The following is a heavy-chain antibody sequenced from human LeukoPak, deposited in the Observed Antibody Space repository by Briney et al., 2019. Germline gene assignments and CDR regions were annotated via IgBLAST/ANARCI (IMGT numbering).Heavy chain of an antibody. CDR2: ITSDGSST. Sequence: GGSLRLSCAASGFTFSSYWMHWVRQAPGKGLVWVSRITSDGSSTSYADSVKGRFTISRDNAKNTLYLQMNSLRAEDTAVYYCARDGGDDTFDIWGQGTMVTVSS. J-gene: IGHJ3*02. V-gene: IGHV3-74*01. CDR3: ARDGGDDTFDI. CDR1: GFTFSSYW. D-gene: IGHD3-10*01.